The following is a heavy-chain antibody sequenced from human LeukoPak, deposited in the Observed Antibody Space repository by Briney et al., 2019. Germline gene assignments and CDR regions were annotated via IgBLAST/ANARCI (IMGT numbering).Heavy chain of an antibody. CDR3: ARHGYCSSTSCYVYFSFDY. Sequence: PSETLSLTCTVSGGSISSSSYYWGWIRQPPGKGLEWIGSIYYSGSTYYNPSLKSRVTISVDTSKNQFSLKLSSVTAADTAVYYCARHGYCSSTSCYVYFSFDYWGQGTLVTVSS. J-gene: IGHJ4*02. CDR1: GGSISSSSYY. V-gene: IGHV4-39*01. D-gene: IGHD2-2*03. CDR2: IYYSGST.